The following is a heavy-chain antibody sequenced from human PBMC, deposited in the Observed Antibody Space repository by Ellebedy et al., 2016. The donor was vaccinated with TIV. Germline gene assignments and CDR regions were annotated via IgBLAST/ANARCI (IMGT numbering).Heavy chain of an antibody. Sequence: SGPTLVKPTQTLTLTCTFSGFSLSTSGMCVNWVRKPPGKALKWLARIDWDGDKYYSTSLRTRLTISKDTSKNQVVLTLTNVVPADTASYYCARTPAIGSGSYCGMDVWGQGTTVTVSS. CDR1: GFSLSTSGMC. D-gene: IGHD3-10*01. V-gene: IGHV2-70*11. CDR3: ARTPAIGSGSYCGMDV. J-gene: IGHJ6*02. CDR2: IDWDGDK.